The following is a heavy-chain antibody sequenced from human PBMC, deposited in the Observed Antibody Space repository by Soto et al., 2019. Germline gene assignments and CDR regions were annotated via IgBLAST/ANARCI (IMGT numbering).Heavy chain of an antibody. Sequence: GGSLRLSCAASGFTFSSYAMSWVRQGPGQGLEWVSAISSNSPYIYYTDALRGRFTISRDNAKNSLHLQMNSLRAEDTAVYYCTRDASRDSSARGWFDPWGPGTLVTVSS. CDR2: ISSNSPYI. CDR3: TRDASRDSSARGWFDP. D-gene: IGHD6-13*01. CDR1: GFTFSSYA. V-gene: IGHV3-21*01. J-gene: IGHJ5*02.